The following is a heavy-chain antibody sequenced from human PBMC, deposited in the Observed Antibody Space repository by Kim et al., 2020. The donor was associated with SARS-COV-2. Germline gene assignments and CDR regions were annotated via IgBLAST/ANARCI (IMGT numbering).Heavy chain of an antibody. CDR2: ISWNSGSI. D-gene: IGHD6-6*01. J-gene: IGHJ4*02. CDR1: GFTFDDYA. Sequence: GGSLRLSCAASGFTFDDYAMHWVRQAPGKGLEWVSGISWNSGSIGYADSVKGRFTISRDNAKNSLYLQMNSLRAEDTALYYCAKDTSSSSRVGQTFDYWGPGTLVTVSS. V-gene: IGHV3-9*01. CDR3: AKDTSSSSRVGQTFDY.